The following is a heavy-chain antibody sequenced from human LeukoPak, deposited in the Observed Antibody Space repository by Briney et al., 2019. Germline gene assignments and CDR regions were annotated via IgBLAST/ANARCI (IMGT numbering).Heavy chain of an antibody. CDR3: ARALPHRRLMDTTMEQHWFDP. Sequence: ASVKVSCKASGYIFTSYFMHWVRQAPGQGLKWMGLINPSGGSTRYAQKFQGRVTMTRDMSTSTVYMELSSLRSEDTAVYHCARALPHRRLMDTTMEQHWFDPWGQGTLVTVSS. D-gene: IGHD5-18*01. V-gene: IGHV1-46*01. CDR1: GYIFTSYF. J-gene: IGHJ5*02. CDR2: INPSGGST.